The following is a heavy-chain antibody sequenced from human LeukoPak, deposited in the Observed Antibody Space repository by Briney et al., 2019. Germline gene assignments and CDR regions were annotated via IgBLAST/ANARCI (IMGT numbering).Heavy chain of an antibody. J-gene: IGHJ2*01. D-gene: IGHD4/OR15-4a*01. V-gene: IGHV1-58*01. CDR1: GFTFSSSA. CDR3: AATAVRTTNYWYFDL. Sequence: ASVKVSCKASGFTFSSSAVQWVRQARGQRLEWIGWIVVGSGNTNNAQKFQERVTITRDMSTTTAHMELKGLRSEDTAFYYCAATAVRTTNYWYFDLWGRGTLVTVSS. CDR2: IVVGSGNT.